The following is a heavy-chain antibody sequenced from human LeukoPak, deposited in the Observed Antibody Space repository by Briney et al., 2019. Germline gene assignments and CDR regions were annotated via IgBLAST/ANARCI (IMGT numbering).Heavy chain of an antibody. CDR1: GFTFSSYA. J-gene: IGHJ6*02. V-gene: IGHV3-23*01. D-gene: IGHD2-8*02. Sequence: PGGSLRLSCAASGFTFSSYAMSWVRQAPGKGLEWVSSLSASGGSTYYADSVKGRFTTSRDNARNTLYLQMNRLTAQDTALYYCTRVQAGGSGLMDVWGRGTTVTVSS. CDR2: LSASGGST. CDR3: TRVQAGGSGLMDV.